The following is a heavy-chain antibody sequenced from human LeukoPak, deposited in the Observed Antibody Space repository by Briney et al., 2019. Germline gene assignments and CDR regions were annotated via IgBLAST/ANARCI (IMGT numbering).Heavy chain of an antibody. Sequence: GSLRLSCAASGFTFSDYYMSWIRQAPGKGLEWVSYISSSGSTIYYADSVKGRFTISRDNSKNTLYLQMNSLRAEDTAVYYCARFENKYSSSWYVSWFDPWGQGTLVTVSS. D-gene: IGHD6-13*01. CDR1: GFTFSDYY. V-gene: IGHV3-11*04. J-gene: IGHJ5*02. CDR2: ISSSGSTI. CDR3: ARFENKYSSSWYVSWFDP.